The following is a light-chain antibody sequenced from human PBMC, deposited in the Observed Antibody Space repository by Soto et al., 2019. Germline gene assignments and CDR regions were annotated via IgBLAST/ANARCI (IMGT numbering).Light chain of an antibody. V-gene: IGKV3-11*01. CDR2: DAS. Sequence: DIVLTQTPATLSLSPGERATLSCRASRSVNSSLAWYQQKPGQAPRLLITDASNRATGIPARFSGSGSGTDFTLTISSLEPEDFAVYYCQHRSEWPVSFGQGTRLEIK. J-gene: IGKJ5*01. CDR1: RSVNSS. CDR3: QHRSEWPVS.